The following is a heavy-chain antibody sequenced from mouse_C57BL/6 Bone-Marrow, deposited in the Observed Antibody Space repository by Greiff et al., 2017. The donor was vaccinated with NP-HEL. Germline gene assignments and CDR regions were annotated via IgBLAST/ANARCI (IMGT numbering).Heavy chain of an antibody. CDR2: IDPENGDT. CDR3: TSYDGSVDY. D-gene: IGHD2-3*01. V-gene: IGHV14-4*01. J-gene: IGHJ2*01. Sequence: VQLKESGAELVRPGASVKLSCTASGFNIKDDYMHWVKQRPEQGLEWIGWIDPENGDTDYASKFQGKATITADTSSNTAYLQLSSLTSEDTAVYYCTSYDGSVDYWGQGTTLTVSS. CDR1: GFNIKDDY.